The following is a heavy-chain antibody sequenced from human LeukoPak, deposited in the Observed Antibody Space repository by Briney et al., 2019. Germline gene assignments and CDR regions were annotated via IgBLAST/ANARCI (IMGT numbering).Heavy chain of an antibody. CDR1: GGSISSYY. V-gene: IGHV4-59*06. D-gene: IGHD5-24*01. CDR3: AGDDDY. CDR2: IYYSGST. Sequence: SETLSLTCTVSGGSISSYYWSWIRQPPGKGPEWIGYIYYSGSTYYNPSLKSRVTISVDTSKNQFSLKLSSVTAADTAVYYCAGDDDYWGQGTLVTVSS. J-gene: IGHJ4*02.